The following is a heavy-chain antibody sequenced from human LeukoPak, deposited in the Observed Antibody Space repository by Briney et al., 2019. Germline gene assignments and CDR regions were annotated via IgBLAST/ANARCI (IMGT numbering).Heavy chain of an antibody. D-gene: IGHD2-2*01. CDR2: MNPKNGHT. Sequence: ASVKVSCKASGYTFTSYGISWVRQATGQGLEWMGLMNPKNGHTVYAQNFQGRVTMTRDTSISTAYLELNSLRSEDSAVYYCARNLMYCSSTTCYLDYWGQGTLVTVSS. J-gene: IGHJ4*02. V-gene: IGHV1-8*02. CDR3: ARNLMYCSSTTCYLDY. CDR1: GYTFTSYG.